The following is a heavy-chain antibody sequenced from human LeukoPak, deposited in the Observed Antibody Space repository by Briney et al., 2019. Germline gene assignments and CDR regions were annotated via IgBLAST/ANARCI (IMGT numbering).Heavy chain of an antibody. CDR2: IYYSGST. D-gene: IGHD2-2*01. CDR1: GGSISSGDYY. V-gene: IGHV4-30-4*01. J-gene: IGHJ4*02. Sequence: TASETLSLTCTVSGGSISSGDYYWSWIRQPPGKGLEWIGYIYYSGSTFHNPSLKSRLTISVDTSKNQFSLKLSSVTAADTAVYYCARADVPATVPYFDYWGQGTLVTVSS. CDR3: ARADVPATVPYFDY.